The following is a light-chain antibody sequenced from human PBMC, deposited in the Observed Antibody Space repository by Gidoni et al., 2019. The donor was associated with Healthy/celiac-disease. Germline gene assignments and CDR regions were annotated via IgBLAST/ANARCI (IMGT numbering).Light chain of an antibody. Sequence: YILTQPPSVSVAPGKTARITCGGNNIGSKSVHWYQQNPGQAPVLVIYYDSDRPSGIPERFSGSNSGNTATLTISRLEAGDEADYYCQVWDSSSDHVVFGGGTKLTVL. J-gene: IGLJ2*01. CDR1: NIGSKS. CDR3: QVWDSSSDHVV. CDR2: YDS. V-gene: IGLV3-21*04.